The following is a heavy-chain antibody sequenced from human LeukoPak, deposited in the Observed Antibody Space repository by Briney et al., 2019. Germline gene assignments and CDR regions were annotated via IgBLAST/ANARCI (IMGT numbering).Heavy chain of an antibody. Sequence: PGGSLRLSCAASGFTFSSYAMHWVRQAPGKGLEWVAIISYDGRDKYHADSVKGRFTISRDNSKNTLFLQMDSLRPEDTAVYYCARGYCSGGNCYNLDYWGQGTLVTVSS. CDR2: ISYDGRDK. CDR3: ARGYCSGGNCYNLDY. D-gene: IGHD2-15*01. V-gene: IGHV3-30*04. CDR1: GFTFSSYA. J-gene: IGHJ4*02.